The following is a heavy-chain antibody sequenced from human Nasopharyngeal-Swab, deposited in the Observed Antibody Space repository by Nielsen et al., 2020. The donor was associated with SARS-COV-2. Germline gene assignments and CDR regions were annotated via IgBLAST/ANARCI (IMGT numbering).Heavy chain of an antibody. V-gene: IGHV3-48*02. CDR3: ARDVAIVGATLEN. CDR2: ISSSSSTS. CDR1: EFTMSRNG. D-gene: IGHD1-26*01. Sequence: GGSLRLSCAASEFTMSRNGMHWVCQAPGKGLEWVAYISSSSSTSYYADSVKGRFTISRDNPKNSLYLQMNSLRDEDTALYYCARDVAIVGATLENWGQGTLVTVSS. J-gene: IGHJ4*02.